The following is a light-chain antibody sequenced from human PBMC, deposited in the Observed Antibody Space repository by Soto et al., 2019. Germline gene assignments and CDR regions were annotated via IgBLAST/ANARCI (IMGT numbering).Light chain of an antibody. CDR1: SSNIGAGYD. CDR2: GNS. CDR3: QSYDSILSGPSYG. Sequence: QSVLTQPPSVSGAPGQRVTISCTGSSSNIGAGYDVHWYQQLPGAAPKLLIYGNSNRPSGVPDRFSGSKSGTSASLSITGLQAEDEAYYYCQSYDSILSGPSYGFGTGTKLTVL. J-gene: IGLJ1*01. V-gene: IGLV1-40*01.